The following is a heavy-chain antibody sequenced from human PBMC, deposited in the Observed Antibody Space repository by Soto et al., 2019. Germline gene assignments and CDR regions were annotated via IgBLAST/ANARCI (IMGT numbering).Heavy chain of an antibody. CDR1: GGSISSGGYY. V-gene: IGHV4-31*03. CDR3: ARGPITTNPRFDP. Sequence: SETLSLTCTVSGGSISSGGYYWGWIRQHPGKGLEWIGYIYYSGSTYYNPSLKSRVTISVDTSKNQFSLKLSSVTAADTAVYYCARGPITTNPRFDPWGQGTLVT. CDR2: IYYSGST. D-gene: IGHD3-22*01. J-gene: IGHJ5*02.